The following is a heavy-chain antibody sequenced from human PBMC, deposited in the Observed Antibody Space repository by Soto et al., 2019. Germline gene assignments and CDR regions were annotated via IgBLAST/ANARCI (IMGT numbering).Heavy chain of an antibody. Sequence: PSETLSLTCAVYGGSFSGYYWSWIRQPPGKGLEWIGEINHSGSTNYNPSLKSRVTISVDTSKNQFSLKLSSVTAADTAVYYCASRYCSGGSCYSSGVYFDYWGQGTLVTVSS. V-gene: IGHV4-34*01. CDR2: INHSGST. CDR3: ASRYCSGGSCYSSGVYFDY. CDR1: GGSFSGYY. J-gene: IGHJ4*02. D-gene: IGHD2-15*01.